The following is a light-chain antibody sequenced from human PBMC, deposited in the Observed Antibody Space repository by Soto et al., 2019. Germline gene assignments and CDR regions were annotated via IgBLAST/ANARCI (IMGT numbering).Light chain of an antibody. Sequence: DIQVTQSPSTLSASVGDRVTITCRASQTVNGWLAWYQQKPGKAPKLLIYAASNLESGVPSRFSGSGSASEFTLTISSLQPDDSATYYCQHYNSNPWTFGQGTKV. J-gene: IGKJ1*01. CDR1: QTVNGW. V-gene: IGKV1-5*01. CDR3: QHYNSNPWT. CDR2: AAS.